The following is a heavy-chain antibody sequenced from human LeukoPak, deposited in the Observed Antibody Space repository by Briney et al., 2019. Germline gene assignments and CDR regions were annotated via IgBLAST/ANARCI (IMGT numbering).Heavy chain of an antibody. D-gene: IGHD5-18*01. CDR2: IVVGSGNT. CDR1: GFSFTNSA. J-gene: IGHJ3*02. CDR3: AAGYIGGAMVTNAFDI. Sequence: SVKVSCKASGFSFTNSAVQWVRQARGQGLEWIGWIVVGSGNTIYVQKFQERVTITRDMSTSTAYMELSSLRSEDTAVYYCAAGYIGGAMVTNAFDIWGQGTMVTVPS. V-gene: IGHV1-58*01.